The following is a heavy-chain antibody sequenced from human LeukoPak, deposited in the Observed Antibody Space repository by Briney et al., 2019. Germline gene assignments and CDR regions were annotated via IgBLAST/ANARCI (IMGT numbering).Heavy chain of an antibody. CDR1: GFTFSNYG. D-gene: IGHD1-26*01. Sequence: QAGGSLRLSCAASGFTFSNYGMSWVRQAPGKGLEWVSSISGSGDSTYYADSVKGRFTISRDNSKNTLYLQMNSLRDEDTGLYYCARVLGGSYYEFDYWGQGTLVTVSS. V-gene: IGHV3-23*01. CDR2: ISGSGDST. CDR3: ARVLGGSYYEFDY. J-gene: IGHJ4*02.